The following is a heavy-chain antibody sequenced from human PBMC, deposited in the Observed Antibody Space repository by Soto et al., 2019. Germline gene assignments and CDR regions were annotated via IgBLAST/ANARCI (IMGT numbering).Heavy chain of an antibody. CDR2: IYYSGST. CDR3: ARYRRDGYNSQCFHY. V-gene: IGHV4-31*03. CDR1: GGSVSSGGYY. J-gene: IGHJ4*02. D-gene: IGHD5-12*01. Sequence: TLSLPCTVSGGSVSSGGYYWSWSRQHPGKGLEWIGYIYYSGSTYYNTSLKSRVTISVDTSKNKSSLKLSSVTAADTAVYYCARYRRDGYNSQCFHYWGQGTLVTVS.